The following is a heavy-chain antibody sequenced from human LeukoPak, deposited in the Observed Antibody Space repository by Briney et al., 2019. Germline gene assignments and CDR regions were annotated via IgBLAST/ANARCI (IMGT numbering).Heavy chain of an antibody. CDR3: ARDQGIAAPRFVFDY. V-gene: IGHV3-30-3*01. CDR2: ISYDGSNK. J-gene: IGHJ4*02. D-gene: IGHD6-6*01. Sequence: GGSVRLSCAASGFTFSSYAIHWVRQAPGKGLEWVAVISYDGSNKYYADSVKGRFTISRDNSKNTLYLQMNSLRAEDTAVYYCARDQGIAAPRFVFDYWGQGTLVTVSS. CDR1: GFTFSSYA.